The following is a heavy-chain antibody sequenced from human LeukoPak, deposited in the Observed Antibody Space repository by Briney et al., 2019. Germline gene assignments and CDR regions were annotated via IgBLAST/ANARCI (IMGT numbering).Heavy chain of an antibody. CDR1: GGSISSGGYY. D-gene: IGHD3-3*01. J-gene: IGHJ4*02. V-gene: IGHV4-31*03. CDR3: ARAPKDFWSGSYYFDY. CDR2: IYYSGST. Sequence: SETLSLTCTVSGGSISSGGYYWSWIRQHPGKGLEWIGYIYYSGSTYYNPSLKSRVTISVDTSKNQFSLKLSSVTAADTAVYYCARAPKDFWSGSYYFDYWGQGTLVTVSS.